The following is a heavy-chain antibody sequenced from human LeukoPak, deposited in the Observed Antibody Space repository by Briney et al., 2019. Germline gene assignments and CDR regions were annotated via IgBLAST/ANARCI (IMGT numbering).Heavy chain of an antibody. D-gene: IGHD3-10*01. CDR2: XXXXXGTS. J-gene: IGHJ6*04. Sequence: SVKVSCKATGGTFNSYGVSWVRQAPGQGLXXXXXXXXXXGTSTYAQKFQGRVTITADESTSTAYMELSSLRSEDTAVYYCARSNYYGSGTPDYYYGMDVWGIGTTVTVSS. CDR3: ARSNYYGSGTPDYYYGMDV. V-gene: IGHV1-69*13. CDR1: GGTFNSYG.